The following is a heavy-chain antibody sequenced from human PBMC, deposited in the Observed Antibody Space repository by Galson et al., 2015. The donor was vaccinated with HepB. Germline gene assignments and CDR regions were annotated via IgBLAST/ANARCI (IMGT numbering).Heavy chain of an antibody. D-gene: IGHD6-19*01. CDR3: ARDFSSGWYCEAFDI. CDR1: GFTFGDYA. J-gene: IGHJ3*02. V-gene: IGHV3-49*03. CDR2: IRSKAYGGTT. Sequence: SLRLSCAASGFTFGDYAMSWFRQAPGKGLEWVGFIRSKAYGGTTEYAASVKGRFTISRDNSKNTLYLQMNSLRAEDTAVYYCARDFSSGWYCEAFDIWGQGTMVAVSS.